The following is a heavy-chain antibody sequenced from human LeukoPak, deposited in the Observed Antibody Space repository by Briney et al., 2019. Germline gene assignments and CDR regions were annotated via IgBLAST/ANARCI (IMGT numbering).Heavy chain of an antibody. Sequence: SETLSLTCTVSGGSISSGSYYWSWIRQPAGKGLEWIGRIYTSGSTNYNPSLKSRVTISVDTSKNQFSLKLGSVTAADTAVYYCARGNRNYYDSSGYQLEPHFDYWGQGTLVTVSS. J-gene: IGHJ4*02. CDR3: ARGNRNYYDSSGYQLEPHFDY. V-gene: IGHV4-61*02. D-gene: IGHD3-22*01. CDR1: GGSISSGSYY. CDR2: IYTSGST.